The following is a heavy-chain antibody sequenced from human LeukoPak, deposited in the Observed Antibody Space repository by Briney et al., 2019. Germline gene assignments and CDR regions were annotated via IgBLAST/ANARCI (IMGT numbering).Heavy chain of an antibody. V-gene: IGHV4-59*01. CDR3: ARAKYGSGSYRMDV. D-gene: IGHD3-10*01. CDR2: IYYSGST. CDR1: GGSISSYY. J-gene: IGHJ6*02. Sequence: SETLSLTCTVSGGSISSYYWSWIRQPPGKGLEWIGYIYYSGSTNYNPSLKSRVTISVDTSKNQFSLKLSSVTVADTAVYYCARAKYGSGSYRMDVWGQGTTVTVSS.